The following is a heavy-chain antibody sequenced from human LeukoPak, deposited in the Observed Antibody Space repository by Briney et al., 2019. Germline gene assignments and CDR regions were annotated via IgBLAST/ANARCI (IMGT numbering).Heavy chain of an antibody. CDR3: AREGMNNWFDP. J-gene: IGHJ5*02. CDR1: GGSISSYF. D-gene: IGHD3-10*01. V-gene: IGHV4-4*07. Sequence: SETLSLTCTVSGGSISSYFWSWIRQPAGKGLEWIGHIYTSESTNYNPSLKSRVTMSVDTSKNQFSLKLSSVTAADTAVYYCAREGMNNWFDPWGQGTLVTVSS. CDR2: IYTSEST.